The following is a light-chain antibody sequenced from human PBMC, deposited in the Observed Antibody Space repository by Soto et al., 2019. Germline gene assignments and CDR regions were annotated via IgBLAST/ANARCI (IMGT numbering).Light chain of an antibody. CDR3: QQYQSLT. V-gene: IGKV3-20*01. CDR1: QSVSSSY. J-gene: IGKJ4*01. Sequence: IMLTQSPAILALSPGDRATLSCRASQSVSSSYLAWYQHKPGQAPRLLIHGASSRVTGIPDRFSGSGSGTDFTLTITRLEPEDFAVYYCQQYQSLTFGGGTKV. CDR2: GAS.